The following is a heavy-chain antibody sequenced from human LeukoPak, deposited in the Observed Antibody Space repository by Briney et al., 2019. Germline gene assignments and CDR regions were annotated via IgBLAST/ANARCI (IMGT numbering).Heavy chain of an antibody. Sequence: GGSLRLSCAASGFTFSSYWMTWVRQALGKGLEWVANIKQDGSERFYVDSVKGRFTISRDNAKNSLYLQMSSLRAEDTAVYYCARTRARGLIGYWGQGTLVTVSS. V-gene: IGHV3-7*01. J-gene: IGHJ4*02. CDR2: IKQDGSER. D-gene: IGHD3-10*01. CDR1: GFTFSSYW. CDR3: ARTRARGLIGY.